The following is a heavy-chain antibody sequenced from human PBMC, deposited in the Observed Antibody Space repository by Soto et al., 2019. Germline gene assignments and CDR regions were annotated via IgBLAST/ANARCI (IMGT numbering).Heavy chain of an antibody. CDR2: IIPIFGTA. D-gene: IGHD4-17*01. J-gene: IGHJ6*02. V-gene: IGHV1-69*06. CDR1: GGTFSSYA. Sequence: QVQLVQSGAEMRKPGSSVKVSCKASGGTFSSYAISWVRQAPGQGLERMGGIIPIFGTANYAQKFQGRVTITADKSTSTAYMELSSLRSGDTAVNYCARGYGDYAEEGMDVWGQATTVTVSS. CDR3: ARGYGDYAEEGMDV.